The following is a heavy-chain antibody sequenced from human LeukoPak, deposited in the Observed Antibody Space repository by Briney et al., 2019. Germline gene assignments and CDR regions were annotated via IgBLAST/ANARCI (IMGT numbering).Heavy chain of an antibody. CDR3: ARDRVLNYDILTGYRAYNWFDP. Sequence: ASVKVSCKASGYTFTGYYMHWLRQAPGQGLEWMGRISPNSGGTNYAQKFQGRVTMTWDTSISTAYMELSRLRSDDTAVYYCARDRVLNYDILTGYRAYNWFDPWGQGTLVTVSS. D-gene: IGHD3-9*01. CDR1: GYTFTGYY. V-gene: IGHV1-2*06. J-gene: IGHJ5*02. CDR2: ISPNSGGT.